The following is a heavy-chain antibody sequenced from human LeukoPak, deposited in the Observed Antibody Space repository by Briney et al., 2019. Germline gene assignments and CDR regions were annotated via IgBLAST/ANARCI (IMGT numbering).Heavy chain of an antibody. CDR1: GFTFSSYA. Sequence: GGSLRLSCAASGFTFSSYAMSWVRQAPGKGLEWVSAISGSGGSTYYADSVKGRFTISRDNSKNTLYLQMNSLRAEDTAVYHCAKAPYYYDSSGYYFYAFDIWGQGTMVTVSS. V-gene: IGHV3-23*01. CDR2: ISGSGGST. CDR3: AKAPYYYDSSGYYFYAFDI. J-gene: IGHJ3*02. D-gene: IGHD3-22*01.